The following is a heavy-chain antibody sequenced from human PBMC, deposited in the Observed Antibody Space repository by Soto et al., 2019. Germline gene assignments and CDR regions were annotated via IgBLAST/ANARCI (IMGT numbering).Heavy chain of an antibody. V-gene: IGHV3-30*18. J-gene: IGHJ4*02. CDR2: ISYDGSNK. CDR3: AKLGVGATNFDY. D-gene: IGHD1-26*01. Sequence: QVQLVESGGGVVQPGRSLRLSCAASGFTFSSYGMHWVRQAPGKGLEWVAVISYDGSNKYYADSVKDRFTISRDNSKNTLYLQMNSLRAEDTAVYYCAKLGVGATNFDYWGQGTLVTVSS. CDR1: GFTFSSYG.